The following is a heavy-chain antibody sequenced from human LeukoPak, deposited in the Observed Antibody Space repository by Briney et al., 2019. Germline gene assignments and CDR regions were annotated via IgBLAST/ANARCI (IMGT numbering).Heavy chain of an antibody. CDR2: ISAGGGTT. CDR3: ARGRGGPPFDY. V-gene: IGHV3-64*02. Sequence: PGGSLRLSCAASGFSFRGYGMHWVRQAPGKGLEYVSAISAGGGTTYYADSVKDRFIISRDNSKNTLYLQMGSLRNEDMAVYYCARGRGGPPFDYWGQGALVTVPS. CDR1: GFSFRGYG. J-gene: IGHJ4*02.